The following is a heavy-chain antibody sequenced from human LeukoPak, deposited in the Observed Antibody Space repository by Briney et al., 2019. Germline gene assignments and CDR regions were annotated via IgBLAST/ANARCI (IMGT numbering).Heavy chain of an antibody. CDR1: GFTLSSYA. CDR2: ISVSGNT. Sequence: PGGSLRLSCAASGFTLSSYAMSWVRQAPGKGLEWVSAISVSGNTYHADSVKGRFTISRDSSKNTLCLQMNRLRAEDAAVYYCAKAPVTTCSGAYCYPFDYWGQGTLVTVSS. CDR3: AKAPVTTCSGAYCYPFDY. J-gene: IGHJ4*02. V-gene: IGHV3-23*01. D-gene: IGHD2-21*01.